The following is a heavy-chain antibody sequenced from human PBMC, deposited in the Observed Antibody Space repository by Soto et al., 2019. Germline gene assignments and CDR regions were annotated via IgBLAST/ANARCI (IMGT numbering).Heavy chain of an antibody. CDR2: VNPTYGST. CDR3: ATWVDYGDFEGFDF. CDR1: GYTFTSYF. V-gene: IGHV1-2*04. D-gene: IGHD4-17*01. Sequence: ASVKVSCKTSGYTFTSYFIHWVRQAPGQGLEWMGMVNPTYGSTNSAQKFQGSVTMTWDTSITTAYLDLTRLTTNDTATYFCATWVDYGDFEGFDFWGQGTLVTSPQ. J-gene: IGHJ4*02.